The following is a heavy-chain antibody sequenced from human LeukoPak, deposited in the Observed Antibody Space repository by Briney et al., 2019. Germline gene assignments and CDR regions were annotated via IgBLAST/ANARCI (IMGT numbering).Heavy chain of an antibody. CDR3: ARVIAVAGYYYYYMDV. CDR2: IYYSGST. Sequence: PPETLSLTCTVSGGSISSSSYYWGWIRQPPGKGLEWIGCIYYSGSTYYNPSLKSRVTISVDTSKNQFSLKLSSVTAADTAVYYCARVIAVAGYYYYYMDVWGKGTTVTVSS. D-gene: IGHD6-19*01. J-gene: IGHJ6*03. V-gene: IGHV4-39*07. CDR1: GGSISSSSYY.